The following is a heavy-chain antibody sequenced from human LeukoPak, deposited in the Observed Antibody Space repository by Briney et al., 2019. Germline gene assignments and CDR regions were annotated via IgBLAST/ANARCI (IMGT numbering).Heavy chain of an antibody. D-gene: IGHD3-16*01. J-gene: IGHJ4*02. CDR1: GGSFSGYY. CDR3: SRENWAFSPFGY. Sequence: SETLSLTCAVYGGSFSGYYWSWIRQPPGKGLEWIGEINHSGSTNYNPSLKSRVTMSLDKSKNLLSLNLTSVTAADTAVYYCSRENWAFSPFGYWGQGTLVTVPS. V-gene: IGHV4-34*01. CDR2: INHSGST.